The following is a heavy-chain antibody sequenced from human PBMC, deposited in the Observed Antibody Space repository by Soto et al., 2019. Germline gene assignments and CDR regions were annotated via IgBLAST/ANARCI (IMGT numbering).Heavy chain of an antibody. CDR3: ARDSRNWGCSGGSCHSPDAFDI. CDR2: IYYSGST. CDR1: GGSISSGDYY. V-gene: IGHV4-30-4*01. Sequence: QVQLQESGPGLVKPSQTLSLTCTVSGGSISSGDYYWSWIRQPPGKGLEWIGYIYYSGSTYYNPSLKSRVTISVDTSKNQFSLKLSSVTAADTAVYYCARDSRNWGCSGGSCHSPDAFDIWGQGTMVTVSS. J-gene: IGHJ3*02. D-gene: IGHD2-15*01.